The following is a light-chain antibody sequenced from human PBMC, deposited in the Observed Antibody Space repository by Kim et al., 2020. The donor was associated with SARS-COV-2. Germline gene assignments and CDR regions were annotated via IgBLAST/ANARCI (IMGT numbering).Light chain of an antibody. CDR2: QDH. V-gene: IGLV3-1*01. CDR3: QTWDINSAV. J-gene: IGLJ7*01. CDR1: GNSY. Sequence: GNSYISWYQQRAGQSPVLVISQDHKRPSGIPGRFSGANSGNTATLTISGIQAVDEADYYCQTWDINSAVFGGGTQLTVL.